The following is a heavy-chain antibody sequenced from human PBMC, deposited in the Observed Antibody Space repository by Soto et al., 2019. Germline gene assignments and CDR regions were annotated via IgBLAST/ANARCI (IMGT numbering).Heavy chain of an antibody. CDR1: GGSISSGGYY. V-gene: IGHV4-31*03. Sequence: SETLSLTCTVSGGSISSGGYYWSWIRQHPGKGLEWIGYIYYSGTTYYNPSLKSRVTISVDTSKNQFSLKLSSVTAADTAVYYCARLTQGYCSGDSCASTTRTFDSWSQGTLVTVSS. D-gene: IGHD2-15*01. CDR3: ARLTQGYCSGDSCASTTRTFDS. J-gene: IGHJ4*02. CDR2: IYYSGTT.